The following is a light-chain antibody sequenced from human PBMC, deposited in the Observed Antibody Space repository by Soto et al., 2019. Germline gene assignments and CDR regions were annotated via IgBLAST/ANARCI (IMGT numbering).Light chain of an antibody. Sequence: QSLLRHPPSVSGAPGQRVTIACTWSRSNMGAGHDVHWYQHLPGTAPKLLIYGNGNRPSGIPDRFSGSKSGTSASLAITGVQAEDEADYYCQSYDTSLSGSEVFGTGTKVTVL. CDR1: RSNMGAGHD. CDR3: QSYDTSLSGSEV. J-gene: IGLJ1*01. CDR2: GNG. V-gene: IGLV1-40*01.